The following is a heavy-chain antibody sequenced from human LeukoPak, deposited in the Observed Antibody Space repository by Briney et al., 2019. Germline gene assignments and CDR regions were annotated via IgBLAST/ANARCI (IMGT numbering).Heavy chain of an antibody. CDR1: GGSFSGYY. CDR3: ARGPRLRTYYYDSSGYYFDY. J-gene: IGHJ4*02. D-gene: IGHD3-22*01. Sequence: SETLSLTCAVYGGSFSGYYWSWIRQPPGKGLEWIGEINHSGSTNYNPSLKSRVTISVDTSKNQFSLKLSSVTAADTAVYYCARGPRLRTYYYDSSGYYFDYWGQGTLVTVSS. CDR2: INHSGST. V-gene: IGHV4-34*01.